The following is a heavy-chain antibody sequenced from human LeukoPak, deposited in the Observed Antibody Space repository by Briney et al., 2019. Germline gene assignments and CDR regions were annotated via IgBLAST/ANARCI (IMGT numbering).Heavy chain of an antibody. Sequence: PSETLSLTCTVSGGSISSYYWSWIRQPPGKGLEWIGYIYYSGGTNYNPSLKSRVTISVDTSKNQFSLKLSSVTAADMAVYYCAKAVVVSTTRLGPFDTWGQGTMVTVSS. CDR1: GGSISSYY. CDR2: IYYSGGT. CDR3: AKAVVVSTTRLGPFDT. D-gene: IGHD3-22*01. J-gene: IGHJ3*02. V-gene: IGHV4-59*08.